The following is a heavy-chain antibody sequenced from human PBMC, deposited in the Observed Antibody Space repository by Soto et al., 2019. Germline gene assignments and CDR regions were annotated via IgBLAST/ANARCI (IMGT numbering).Heavy chain of an antibody. CDR2: IYYSGST. J-gene: IGHJ4*02. CDR3: ARTYGSGSFFDY. Sequence: SETLSLTCTVSGGSISSGGYYWSWIRQHPGKGLEWIGYIYYSGSTNYNPSLKSRVTILVYTSKNQFSLKLSSVTAADTAVYYCARTYGSGSFFDYWGQGTLVTVSS. D-gene: IGHD3-10*01. CDR1: GGSISSGGYY. V-gene: IGHV4-61*08.